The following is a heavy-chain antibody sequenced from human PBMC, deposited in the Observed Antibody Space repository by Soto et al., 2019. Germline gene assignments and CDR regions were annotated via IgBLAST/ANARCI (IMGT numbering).Heavy chain of an antibody. CDR1: GFSFSTYA. V-gene: IGHV3-23*01. Sequence: EVQLLESGGGLVQPEWSLRLSCAASGFSFSTYAMSWVRQAPGKGLEWVSGISGSGGTTYYADSVKGRFTISRDNSKNTLYLQVNSLRAEDTAVYYCAKDQAAAGTISRYFQHWGQGTLVTVSS. J-gene: IGHJ1*01. CDR3: AKDQAAAGTISRYFQH. CDR2: ISGSGGTT. D-gene: IGHD6-13*01.